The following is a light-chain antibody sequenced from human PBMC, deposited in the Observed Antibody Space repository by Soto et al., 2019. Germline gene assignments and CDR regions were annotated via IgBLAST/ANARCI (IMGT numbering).Light chain of an antibody. CDR3: QVWDSSSDLVV. V-gene: IGLV3-21*02. CDR2: DDS. CDR1: DLGSKR. Sequence: SYELTQPPSVSVAPGQTARITCGGNDLGSKRVHWYQQKPGQAPVLVVYDDSDRPSGIPERFSGSNSGGSATLTISRVEAGDEADYYCQVWDSSSDLVVFAGGTQLTVL. J-gene: IGLJ3*02.